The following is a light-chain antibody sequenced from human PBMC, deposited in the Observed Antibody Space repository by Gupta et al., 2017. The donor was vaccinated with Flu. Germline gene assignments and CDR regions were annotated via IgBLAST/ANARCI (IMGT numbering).Light chain of an antibody. CDR2: YNS. CDR1: SSNIGNKT. J-gene: IGLJ3*02. Sequence: SSNIGNKTVSWYQQVPGTAPELFIYYNSERPSGIPDRFSGSRSGNSATLAISGLQSGDEAVYYCAVWDNSIGARLFGGGTKLTVL. CDR3: AVWDNSIGARL. V-gene: IGLV1-44*01.